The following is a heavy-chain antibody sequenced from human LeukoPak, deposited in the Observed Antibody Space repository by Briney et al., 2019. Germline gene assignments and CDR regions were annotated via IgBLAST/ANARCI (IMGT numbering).Heavy chain of an antibody. Sequence: GGSLRLSCAASGFTFETYWMHWVRQAPGKGLVWVSCINGYGTTTNYADSVKGRFTISRDNAKNTLYLQMNSLRVDDTAVYYCARDEPTVTTGPPVGSWGQGTLVTVSS. V-gene: IGHV3-74*01. J-gene: IGHJ4*02. CDR1: GFTFETYW. D-gene: IGHD4-17*01. CDR2: INGYGTTT. CDR3: ARDEPTVTTGPPVGS.